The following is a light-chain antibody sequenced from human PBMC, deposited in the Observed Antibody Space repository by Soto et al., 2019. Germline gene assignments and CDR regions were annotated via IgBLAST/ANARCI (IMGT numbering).Light chain of an antibody. V-gene: IGKV1-39*01. CDR1: QSISSY. J-gene: IGKJ3*01. Sequence: DIQMTQSPSSLSASVGDRVTITCRASQSISSYLNWYQQKPGKAPKLLNYAASSLQSGVPSTFSGSGPGTDFHLAISSLQPEDLAHYYCQQSYSTPFTFGPGTKVDI. CDR2: AAS. CDR3: QQSYSTPFT.